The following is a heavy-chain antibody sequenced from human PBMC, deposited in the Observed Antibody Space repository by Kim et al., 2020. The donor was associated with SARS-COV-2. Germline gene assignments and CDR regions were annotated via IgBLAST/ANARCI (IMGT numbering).Heavy chain of an antibody. Sequence: GGSLRLSCAASGFTFSSYWMSWVRQAPGKGLEWVANIKQDGSEKYYVDSVKGRFTISRDNAKNSLYLQMNSLRAEDTAVYYCARDGEGRSAPADYWGQGTLVTVSS. V-gene: IGHV3-7*01. D-gene: IGHD3-10*01. J-gene: IGHJ4*02. CDR3: ARDGEGRSAPADY. CDR1: GFTFSSYW. CDR2: IKQDGSEK.